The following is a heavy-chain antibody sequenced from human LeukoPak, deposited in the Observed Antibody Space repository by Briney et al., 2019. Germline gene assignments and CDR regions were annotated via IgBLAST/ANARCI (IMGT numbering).Heavy chain of an antibody. CDR1: GYTFTGYY. CDR2: INPNSGGT. D-gene: IGHD1-26*01. Sequence: ASVKVSCKASGYTFTGYYMHWVRQAPGQGLEWMGRINPNSGGTNYAQKFQGRVTMTRDTSISTAYMELSRLRSDDTAVYYCARGPSGSYRSRRFDYWGQGTLVTVSS. CDR3: ARGPSGSYRSRRFDY. J-gene: IGHJ4*02. V-gene: IGHV1-2*06.